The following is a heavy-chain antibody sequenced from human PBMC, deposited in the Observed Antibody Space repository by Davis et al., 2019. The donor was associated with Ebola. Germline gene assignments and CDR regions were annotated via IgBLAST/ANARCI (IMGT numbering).Heavy chain of an antibody. D-gene: IGHD4-23*01. CDR2: INHSGGT. CDR3: AQQLGDYGGNALRY. Sequence: MPSETLSLTCAVYGESFSGYYWNWIRQPPGKGLEWIGEINHSGGTNYSPSLKSRVTISVDTSKNQFSLKLRSVTAADTAVYYCAQQLGDYGGNALRYWGQGTLVTVSS. CDR1: GESFSGYY. J-gene: IGHJ4*02. V-gene: IGHV4-34*01.